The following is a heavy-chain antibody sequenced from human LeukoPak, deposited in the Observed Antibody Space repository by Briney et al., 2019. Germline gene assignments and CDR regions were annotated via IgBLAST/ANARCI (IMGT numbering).Heavy chain of an antibody. J-gene: IGHJ4*02. V-gene: IGHV3-33*01. Sequence: EGSLRLSCAASGFTFSSYVMHWVRQAPGKGLEWVAVIWYDGSNKYYVDSVKGRFTISRDNSKNTLFLQMDSLRAEDTAVYYCARDQTSCSSTSCFADYWGQGTLVTVSS. CDR1: GFTFSSYV. CDR2: IWYDGSNK. CDR3: ARDQTSCSSTSCFADY. D-gene: IGHD2-2*01.